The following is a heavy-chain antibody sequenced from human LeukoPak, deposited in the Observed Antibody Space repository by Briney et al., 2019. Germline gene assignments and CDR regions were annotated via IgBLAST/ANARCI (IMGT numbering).Heavy chain of an antibody. D-gene: IGHD4-17*01. V-gene: IGHV3-30-3*01. CDR3: ARETGSAIGSTDFDY. J-gene: IGHJ4*02. CDR1: GFTFSSYA. Sequence: GGSLRLSCAASGFTFSSYAMSWVRQAPGKGLEWVAVISYDGSNKYYADSVKGRFTISRDNSKNTLYLQMNSLRVEDTAVFYCARETGSAIGSTDFDYWGQGALVTVSS. CDR2: ISYDGSNK.